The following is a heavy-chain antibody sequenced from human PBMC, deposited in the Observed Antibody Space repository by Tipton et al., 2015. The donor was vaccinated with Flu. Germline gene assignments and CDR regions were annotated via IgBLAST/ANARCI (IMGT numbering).Heavy chain of an antibody. CDR3: VRNWYFYDTTAYFALEYFDS. CDR2: IYTGGNT. CDR1: GASISSGDLY. Sequence: TLSLTCTVSGASISSGDLYWSWIRQPAGKGLEWIGRIYTGGNTNYNASLKSRVTISMNTSKNQFSLTLTSVTAPDTAVYFCVRNWYFYDTTAYFALEYFDSWGPGTLVTVSS. D-gene: IGHD3-22*01. J-gene: IGHJ4*02. V-gene: IGHV4-61*02.